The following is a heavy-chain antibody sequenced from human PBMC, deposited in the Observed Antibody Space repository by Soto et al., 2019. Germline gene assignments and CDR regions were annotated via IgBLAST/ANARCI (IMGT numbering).Heavy chain of an antibody. J-gene: IGHJ4*02. CDR3: ARDFASFDS. CDR1: GGSFKSGSYS. CDR2: VYHTGRT. Sequence: SETLSLTCTVSGGSFKSGSYSWSWIRQPPGKGLEWIGYVYHTGRTSYNPSLKSRVSISMDTSKNQFSLNLDSVTAADTAVYFCARDFASFDSWGQGTLVTVSS. V-gene: IGHV4-61*01. D-gene: IGHD3-3*01.